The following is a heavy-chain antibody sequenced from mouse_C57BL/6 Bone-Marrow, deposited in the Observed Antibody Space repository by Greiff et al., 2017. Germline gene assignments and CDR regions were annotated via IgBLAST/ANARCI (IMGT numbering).Heavy chain of an antibody. CDR1: GYTFTSYN. CDR3: ARGGSFAY. Sequence: LQQSGAELVRPGASVKMSCKASGYTFTSYNMPWVKQTPRQGLEWIGAIYPGNGDTSYNQKFKGKATLTVDKSSSTAYMQLSSLTSEDSAVYFFARGGSFAYWGQGTLVTVSA. V-gene: IGHV1-12*01. J-gene: IGHJ3*01. CDR2: IYPGNGDT.